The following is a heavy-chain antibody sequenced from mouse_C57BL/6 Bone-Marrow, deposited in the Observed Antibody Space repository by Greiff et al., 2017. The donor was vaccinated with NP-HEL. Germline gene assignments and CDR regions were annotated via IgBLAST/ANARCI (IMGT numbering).Heavy chain of an antibody. CDR3: TEYYYYGSSYPYYAMDY. CDR1: GFTFSNYW. CDR2: IRLKSDNYAT. J-gene: IGHJ4*01. D-gene: IGHD1-1*01. Sequence: EVQLVESGGGLVQPGGSMKLSCVASGFTFSNYWMNWVRQSPEKGLEWVAQIRLKSDNYATHYAESVKGRFTISRDDSTSSGYLQMNNLRAEDTGIYYCTEYYYYGSSYPYYAMDYWGQGTSVTVAS. V-gene: IGHV6-3*01.